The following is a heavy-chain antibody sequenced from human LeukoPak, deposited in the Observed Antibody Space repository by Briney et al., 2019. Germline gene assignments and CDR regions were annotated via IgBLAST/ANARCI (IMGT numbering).Heavy chain of an antibody. CDR3: ATEGRSRFLEWLSADDAFDI. Sequence: ASVKVSCKVSGYTLTELSMHWVRQAPGKGLEWMGGFDPEDGETIYAQKFQGRVTMTEDTSTDTAYMELSSLRSEDTAVYYCATEGRSRFLEWLSADDAFDIWGQGTMVTVSS. D-gene: IGHD3-3*01. CDR2: FDPEDGET. CDR1: GYTLTELS. J-gene: IGHJ3*02. V-gene: IGHV1-24*01.